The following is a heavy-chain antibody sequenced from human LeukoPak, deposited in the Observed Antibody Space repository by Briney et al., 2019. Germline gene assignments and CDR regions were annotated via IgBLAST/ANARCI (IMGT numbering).Heavy chain of an antibody. CDR3: ARGPATYYDILTGYWKRSDAFDI. D-gene: IGHD3-9*01. CDR2: INHSGST. Sequence: SETLSLTCAVYGGSFSGYYWSWIRQPPGKGLEWIGEINHSGSTNYNPSLKSRVTISVDTSKNQFSLKLSSATAADTAVYYCARGPATYYDILTGYWKRSDAFDIWGQGTMVTVSS. V-gene: IGHV4-34*01. CDR1: GGSFSGYY. J-gene: IGHJ3*02.